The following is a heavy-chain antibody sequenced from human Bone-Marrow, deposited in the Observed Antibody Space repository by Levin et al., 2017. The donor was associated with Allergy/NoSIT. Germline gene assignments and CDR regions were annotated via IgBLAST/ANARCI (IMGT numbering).Heavy chain of an antibody. CDR3: AREYYGLWTGYYDDQ. J-gene: IGHJ4*02. CDR1: GFAFSTYW. V-gene: IGHV3-74*01. D-gene: IGHD3/OR15-3a*01. CDR2: ISSDGTKT. Sequence: PGESLKISCTASGFAFSTYWMHWVRQVPGKGLAWVSRISSDGTKTDYAGSVRGRFPISRDNAKNTLYLQMASLRAEDTAVYYCAREYYGLWTGYYDDQWGPGSLVTVSS.